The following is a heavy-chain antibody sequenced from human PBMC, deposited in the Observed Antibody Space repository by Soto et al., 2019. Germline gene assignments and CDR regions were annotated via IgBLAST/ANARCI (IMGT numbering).Heavy chain of an antibody. D-gene: IGHD6-19*01. CDR2: VYSSGHT. CDR1: GGSSINYY. CDR3: ARALAVPGYYFDY. Sequence: QVQLQESGPGLVKPSETLSLTCTVSGGSSINYYWTWIRQPPGKGLEWIGYVYSSGHTSCNPSLKSRVTISIDTSKNQFSLKLSSVTAADTAVYYCARALAVPGYYFDYWGQGTLVTVSS. J-gene: IGHJ4*02. V-gene: IGHV4-59*01.